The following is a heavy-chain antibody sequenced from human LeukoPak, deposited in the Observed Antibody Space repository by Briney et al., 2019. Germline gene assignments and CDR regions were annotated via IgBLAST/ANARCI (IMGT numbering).Heavy chain of an antibody. Sequence: NPSETLSLTCTVSGGSISSGGYYWSWIRQHPGKGLEWIGYIYYSGSTYYNPSLKSRVTISVDTSKNQFSLKLSSVTAADTAVYYCARKSYSYYGMDVWGQGTTVTVSS. CDR2: IYYSGST. D-gene: IGHD1-14*01. CDR1: GGSISSGGYY. CDR3: ARKSYSYYGMDV. V-gene: IGHV4-31*03. J-gene: IGHJ6*02.